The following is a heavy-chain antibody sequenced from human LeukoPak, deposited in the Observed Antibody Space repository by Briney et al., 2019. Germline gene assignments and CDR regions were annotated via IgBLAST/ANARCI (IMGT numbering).Heavy chain of an antibody. J-gene: IGHJ4*02. CDR2: ISYDGSNK. V-gene: IGHV3-30*18. CDR3: ANYQNWRSSSAYPLDY. CDR1: VFTFSSYG. D-gene: IGHD2-2*01. Sequence: GRSLKLSCAASVFTFSSYGIQWVRQAPGKGLEWVAVISYDGSNKYYADSVQGRFTISRDNSKNTLYLQMNSLRAEDTAVYYCANYQNWRSSSAYPLDYWGQGTMVTVSS.